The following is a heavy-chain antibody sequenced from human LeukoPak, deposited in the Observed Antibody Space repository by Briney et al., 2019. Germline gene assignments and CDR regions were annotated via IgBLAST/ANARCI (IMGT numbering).Heavy chain of an antibody. Sequence: PSGTLSLTCTVSGGSISSSSYYWAWIRQPPGKGLVWVSGINHDGTGTYYADSVKGRFTISRDNAKNTVDLQMNGLRAEDTTVYYCATVSEYWGQGTLVTVSS. CDR3: ATVSEY. V-gene: IGHV3-74*01. CDR2: INHDGTGT. CDR1: GGSISSSSYY. J-gene: IGHJ4*02.